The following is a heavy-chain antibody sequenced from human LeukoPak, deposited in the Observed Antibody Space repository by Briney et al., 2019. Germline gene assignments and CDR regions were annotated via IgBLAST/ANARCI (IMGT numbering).Heavy chain of an antibody. CDR1: GGSISSYY. J-gene: IGHJ6*02. Sequence: SETLSLTCTVSGGSISSYYWSWIRQPPGKGLEWIGYIYYSGSTNYNPSLKSRVTISVGTSKNQFSLKLSSVTAADTAVYYCARGGDYYYYYGMDVWGQGTTVTVSS. CDR3: ARGGDYYYYYGMDV. V-gene: IGHV4-59*01. CDR2: IYYSGST. D-gene: IGHD2-15*01.